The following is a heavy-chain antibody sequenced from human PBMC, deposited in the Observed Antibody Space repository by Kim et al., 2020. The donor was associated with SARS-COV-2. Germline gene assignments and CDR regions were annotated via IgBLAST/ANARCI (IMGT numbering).Heavy chain of an antibody. D-gene: IGHD3-3*01. CDR3: ARPKDFWSGDNYFDY. Sequence: QKLQGRVTMTTDTSTRTAYMELRSLRSDDTAVYYCARPKDFWSGDNYFDYWGQGTLVTVSS. J-gene: IGHJ4*02. V-gene: IGHV1-18*01.